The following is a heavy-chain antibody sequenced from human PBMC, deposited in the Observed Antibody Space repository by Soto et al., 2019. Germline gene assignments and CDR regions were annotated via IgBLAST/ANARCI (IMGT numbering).Heavy chain of an antibody. V-gene: IGHV1-69*08. CDR1: GGPFSSHT. Sequence: QDELVQSGAEGKKTGSSVKVSCKAFGGPFSSHTFSWVRQAPGQGLEWMGRIIPALGTTTYAQKFQGRVTITADESVTTVYMELNSLRTEDTAVYYCARPDFGDYWYFDLWGRGTLVTVSS. CDR3: ARPDFGDYWYFDL. J-gene: IGHJ2*01. CDR2: IIPALGTT. D-gene: IGHD4-17*01.